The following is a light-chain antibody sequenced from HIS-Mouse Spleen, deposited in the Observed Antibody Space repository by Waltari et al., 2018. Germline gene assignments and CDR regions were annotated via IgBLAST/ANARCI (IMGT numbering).Light chain of an antibody. V-gene: IGLV2-14*01. CDR2: EVS. Sequence: QSALTQPAPVSGSPGQPITISCTGTSSDVGGSHYVPWHHPHPGKAPKLMIYEVSKRPSGVSNLFSGSKSGNTASLTISGLQAEDEADYYCSSYTSSSTPVVFGGGTKLTVL. CDR3: SSYTSSSTPVV. J-gene: IGLJ2*01. CDR1: SSDVGGSHY.